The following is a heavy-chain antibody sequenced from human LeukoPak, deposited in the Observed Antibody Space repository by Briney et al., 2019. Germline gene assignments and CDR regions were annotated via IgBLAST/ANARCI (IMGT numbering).Heavy chain of an antibody. CDR1: GGSISSSSYY. CDR2: IYYSGST. CDR3: ARYVVYGSGKYYFDY. V-gene: IGHV4-39*01. D-gene: IGHD3-10*01. J-gene: IGHJ4*02. Sequence: PSETLSLTCTGSGGSISSSSYYWGWIRQPPGKGLEWIGNIYYSGSTFYNPSLKSRVTISVDTSKNQFSLKLSSVTAADTAVYYCARYVVYGSGKYYFDYWGQGTLVTVSS.